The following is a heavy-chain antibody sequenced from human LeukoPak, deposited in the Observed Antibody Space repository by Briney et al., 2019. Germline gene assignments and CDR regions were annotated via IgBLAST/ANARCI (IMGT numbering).Heavy chain of an antibody. CDR1: GYTFTSYG. CDR2: ISAYNGNT. V-gene: IGHV1-18*01. Sequence: GASVKVSCKASGYTFTSYGISWVRQAPGQGLEWMGWISAYNGNTNYAQKLQGRVTMTTDTSTSTAYMELRSLRSDDTAVYYCARDTNDYVWGSYSRFDYWGQGTLVTVSS. D-gene: IGHD3-16*01. CDR3: ARDTNDYVWGSYSRFDY. J-gene: IGHJ4*02.